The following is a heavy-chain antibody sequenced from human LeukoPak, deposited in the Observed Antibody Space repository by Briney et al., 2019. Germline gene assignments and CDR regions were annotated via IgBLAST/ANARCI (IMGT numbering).Heavy chain of an antibody. CDR1: GFTFSSYG. D-gene: IGHD3-16*02. V-gene: IGHV3-30*18. CDR2: ISYDGSNK. J-gene: IGHJ4*02. Sequence: GGSLRLSCAASGFTFSSYGIHWVRQAPGKGLEWVAVISYDGSNKYYADSVKGRFTISRDNSKNTLYLQMNSLRAEDTAVYYCAKNHYDYVWGSYRYQATFDYWGQGTLVTVSS. CDR3: AKNHYDYVWGSYRYQATFDY.